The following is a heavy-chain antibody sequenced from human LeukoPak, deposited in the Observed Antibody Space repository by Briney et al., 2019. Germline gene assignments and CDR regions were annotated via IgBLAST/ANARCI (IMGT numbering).Heavy chain of an antibody. Sequence: GGSLRLSCAASGFTFSSYSMNWVRQAPGKGLEWVSSISSSSSYIYYADSVKGRFTISRDNAKNSLYLQMNSLRAEDTAAYYCARVSHGKYFDYWGQGTLVTVSS. CDR2: ISSSSSYI. V-gene: IGHV3-21*01. CDR3: ARVSHGKYFDY. J-gene: IGHJ4*02. CDR1: GFTFSSYS.